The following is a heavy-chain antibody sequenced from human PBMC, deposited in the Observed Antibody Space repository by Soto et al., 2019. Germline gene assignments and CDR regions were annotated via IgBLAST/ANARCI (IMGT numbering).Heavy chain of an antibody. CDR3: ARPGSGYDVLTGRYFYYFHTVDV. V-gene: IGHV3-30-3*01. CDR1: GFLFNTYA. Sequence: SVKVSCATSGFLFNTYAMHWVRQAPGKGLEWVAVISYDGNNQDYADSVRGRFTISRDNSRNTLYLQMNNLRSEDTAVYYCARPGSGYDVLTGRYFYYFHTVDVWGQGTTVTVSS. CDR2: ISYDGNNQ. D-gene: IGHD3-9*01. J-gene: IGHJ6*02.